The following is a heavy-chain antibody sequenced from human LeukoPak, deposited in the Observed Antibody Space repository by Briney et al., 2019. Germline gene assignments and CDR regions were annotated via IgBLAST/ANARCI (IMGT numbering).Heavy chain of an antibody. J-gene: IGHJ4*02. CDR3: AKDRASGSYYFDY. V-gene: IGHV3-21*01. CDR1: GFTFSSYA. D-gene: IGHD1-26*01. Sequence: GGSLRLSCAASGFTFSSYAMSWVRQAPGKGLEWVSSISSSSSFIHYADSVRGRFTISRDNAKKSLYLQMNSLRAEDTAVYYCAKDRASGSYYFDYWGQGTLVTVSS. CDR2: ISSSSSFI.